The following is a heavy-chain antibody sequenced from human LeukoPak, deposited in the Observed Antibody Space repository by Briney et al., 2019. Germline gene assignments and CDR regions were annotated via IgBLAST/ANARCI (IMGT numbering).Heavy chain of an antibody. V-gene: IGHV3-21*03. CDR2: LCSSSRYI. CDR1: GFPFRRYS. CDR3: ARAKRLITVAGLYYFDY. Sequence: GGSLSLSCAASGFPFRRYSMNGVGHSTGKRLEGISSLCSSSRYIYYADSVKGRFTISRDNAKNSLYLQMNSLRAEDTAVYYCARAKRLITVAGLYYFDYWGQGTLVTVSS. J-gene: IGHJ4*02. D-gene: IGHD6-19*01.